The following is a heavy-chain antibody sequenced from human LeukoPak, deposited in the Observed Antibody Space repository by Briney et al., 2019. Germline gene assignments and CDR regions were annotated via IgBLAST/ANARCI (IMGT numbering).Heavy chain of an antibody. CDR1: DDAITSHFY. J-gene: IGHJ4*02. V-gene: IGHV4-38-2*02. CDR3: ARASFASGSYYFDL. CDR2: VYHSGAE. Sequence: SETLSLTCIVSDDAITSHFYWGWIRRSPGEGGKGLEWIASVYHSGAEYVNPSLKSRVTTSVDTSKSQFYLTLSSVTAADTAVYFCARASFASGSYYFDLWGPGTLITVSS. D-gene: IGHD3-10*01.